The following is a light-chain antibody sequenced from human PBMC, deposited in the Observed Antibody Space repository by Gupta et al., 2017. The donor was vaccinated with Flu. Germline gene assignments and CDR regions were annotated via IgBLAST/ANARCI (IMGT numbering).Light chain of an antibody. CDR3: NSYGASNF. J-gene: IGLJ2*01. V-gene: IGLV2-11*01. CDR1: SSDVGAYDY. CDR2: DVN. Sequence: QSALTQPRSVSGSPGQSVAISCTGTSSDVGAYDYVSWYQQHPGQAPKLIIYDVNKRPSGVPDRFAGSKSGNTASLTIYGVQPEDEADYYYNSYGASNFIGGGTRLTVL.